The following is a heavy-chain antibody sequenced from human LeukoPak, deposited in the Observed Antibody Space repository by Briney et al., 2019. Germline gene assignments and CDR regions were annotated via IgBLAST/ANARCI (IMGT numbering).Heavy chain of an antibody. CDR2: ISYDGSNK. V-gene: IGHV3-30-3*01. D-gene: IGHD3-10*01. CDR1: GFTFSSYA. J-gene: IGHJ3*02. CDR3: ARGLSLGEFFDAFDI. Sequence: PGGSLRLSCAASGFTFSSYAMHWVRQAPGKGLEWVAVISYDGSNKYYADSVKGRFTISRDNSKNTLYLQMNSLRAEDTAVYYCARGLSLGEFFDAFDIWGQGTMVTVSS.